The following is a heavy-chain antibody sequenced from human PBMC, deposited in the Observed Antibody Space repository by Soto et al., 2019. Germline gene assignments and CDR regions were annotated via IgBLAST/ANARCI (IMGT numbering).Heavy chain of an antibody. D-gene: IGHD6-13*01. CDR1: GYSFTSYL. J-gene: IGHJ6*02. CDR2: IYPGDSDT. Sequence: XESLKISWKGSGYSFTSYLLVWVRQMPGKGLEWMGIIYPGDSDTRYSPSFQGQVTISADKSISTAYLQWSSLKASDTAMYYCAVPSRSWTNQGMDVWGQGTTVTVSS. V-gene: IGHV5-51*01. CDR3: AVPSRSWTNQGMDV.